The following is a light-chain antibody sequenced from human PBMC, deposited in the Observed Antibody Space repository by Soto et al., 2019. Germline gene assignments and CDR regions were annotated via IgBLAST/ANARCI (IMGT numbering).Light chain of an antibody. Sequence: DIQMTQSPSTLSASVGDRVTITCRASQGISGWLAWYQQKAGKAPKLLIFDASSLKSGVPSRFSGSGSGTEFTLTISSLQPDDFATYYCQQYDSVSVWTFGQGTKVEIK. CDR3: QQYDSVSVWT. CDR2: DAS. V-gene: IGKV1-5*01. J-gene: IGKJ1*01. CDR1: QGISGW.